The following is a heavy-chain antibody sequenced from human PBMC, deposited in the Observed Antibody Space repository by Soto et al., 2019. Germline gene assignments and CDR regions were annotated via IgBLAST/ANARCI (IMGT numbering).Heavy chain of an antibody. V-gene: IGHV1-2*04. CDR3: ASGGSTVTREFDY. CDR2: INPNTGDT. Sequence: QVQLVQSGAEVKKPGASVKVSCKASGYTFTGFYMHWVRQAPGQGLEWMGWINPNTGDTEYAQKFEGWVTMTRDTSITTAYMELSRLKSDDTAVYYCASGGSTVTREFDYWGQGILVSVSS. D-gene: IGHD4-4*01. J-gene: IGHJ4*02. CDR1: GYTFTGFY.